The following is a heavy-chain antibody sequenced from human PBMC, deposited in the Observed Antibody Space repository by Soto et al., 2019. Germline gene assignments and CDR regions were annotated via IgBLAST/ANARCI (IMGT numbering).Heavy chain of an antibody. CDR1: GGSVSSGSFY. CDR2: IYYNVNT. CDR3: ARGHLRGIDAFDI. J-gene: IGHJ3*02. Sequence: PSETLSLTCTVSGGSVSSGSFYWSWIRQPPGKGLEWIGYIYYNVNTNYNPSLKSRVTISIDTSKNQFSLNLRSVTAADTAVHYCARGHLRGIDAFDIWGQGTMVT. D-gene: IGHD4-17*01. V-gene: IGHV4-61*01.